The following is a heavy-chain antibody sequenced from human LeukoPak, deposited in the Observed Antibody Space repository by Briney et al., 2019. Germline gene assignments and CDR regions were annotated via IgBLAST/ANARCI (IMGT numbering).Heavy chain of an antibody. CDR2: ISGSGGST. CDR1: GFTFSSYA. V-gene: IGHV3-23*01. CDR3: AKDRGSWVTFDY. J-gene: IGHJ4*02. Sequence: GGSLRLSCVASGFTFSSYAMSWVRQAPGKGLEWVSAISGSGGSTYYADSVKGRFTISRDNSKNTLYLQMNSLRAEDTAVYYCAKDRGSWVTFDYWGQGTLVTVSS. D-gene: IGHD6-13*01.